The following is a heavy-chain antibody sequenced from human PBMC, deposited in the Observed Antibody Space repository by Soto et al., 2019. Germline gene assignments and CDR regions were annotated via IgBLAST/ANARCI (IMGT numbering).Heavy chain of an antibody. CDR1: GFTFSRHG. V-gene: IGHV3-33*01. D-gene: IGHD4-17*01. CDR2: IGRDGINT. J-gene: IGHJ4*02. CDR3: ARDDVYDDNGLEE. Sequence: PGGSLRLSCATSGFTFSRHGMHWVRQAPGKGLEWVAVIGRDGINTYYTDSVKGRFTISRDNSNNMLYLQMNSLRVEDTAVYYCARDDVYDDNGLEEWGQGTLVTVSS.